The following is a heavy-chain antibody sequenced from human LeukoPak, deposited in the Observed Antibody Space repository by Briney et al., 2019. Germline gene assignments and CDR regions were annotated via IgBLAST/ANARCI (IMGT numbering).Heavy chain of an antibody. CDR3: TRVGYIDEGIDY. J-gene: IGHJ4*02. CDR2: IKQDGSKK. V-gene: IGHV3-7*04. CDR1: GFPFSSYL. D-gene: IGHD5-24*01. Sequence: QTGGSLRLSCVASGFPFSSYLMTWVRQAPGKGLEWVANIKQDGSKKSYVDSVKGRSTISRDNAKNSLYLQMNSLRVEDTAIYYCTRVGYIDEGIDYWGQGTLVTVSS.